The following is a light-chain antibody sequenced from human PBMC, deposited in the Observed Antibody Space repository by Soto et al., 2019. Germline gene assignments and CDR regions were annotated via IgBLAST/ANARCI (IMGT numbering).Light chain of an antibody. J-gene: IGLJ2*01. CDR1: NIGGKS. V-gene: IGLV3-21*02. CDR3: QVWDSSSDPVV. Sequence: SYELTRPPSVSVAPGQTARIACGGNNIGGKSVHWYQQKPGQAPLLVVFDDSDRPSGIPERFSGSNSGNTATLTISRVEAGDEADYYCQVWDSSSDPVVFGGGTKVTVL. CDR2: DDS.